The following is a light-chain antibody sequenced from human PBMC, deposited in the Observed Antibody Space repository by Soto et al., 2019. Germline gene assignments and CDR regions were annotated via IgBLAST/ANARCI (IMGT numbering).Light chain of an antibody. J-gene: IGLJ2*01. CDR1: SSDIGAYRY. V-gene: IGLV2-14*01. Sequence: QSALTQPASVSGSPGQSITISCTGTSSDIGAYRYVSWYQQQSGKAPKLMIYEVSNRPSGVSNRFSGSKSGNTASLTISGLHPEDDTDNYSSSYTSRTTRVVFDVGTKVTVL. CDR3: SSYTSRTTRVV. CDR2: EVS.